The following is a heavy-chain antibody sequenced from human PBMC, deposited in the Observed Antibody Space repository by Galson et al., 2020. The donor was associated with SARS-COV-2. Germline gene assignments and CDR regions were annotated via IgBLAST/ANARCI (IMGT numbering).Heavy chain of an antibody. J-gene: IGHJ6*02. V-gene: IGHV3-9*01. D-gene: IGHD2-21*01. CDR1: GFTFGDYC. CDR3: AKANDENCGAGHCRSYNYAMDV. CDR2: IDWRSGNI. Sequence: GGSLRLSCAASGFTFGDYCLHWVRQAPGKGLEWVSSIDWRSGNINYVDSVEGRFTISRDNAKSSLYLQMNSLRVDDTALYYCAKANDENCGAGHCRSYNYAMDVWGQGTTVTVSS.